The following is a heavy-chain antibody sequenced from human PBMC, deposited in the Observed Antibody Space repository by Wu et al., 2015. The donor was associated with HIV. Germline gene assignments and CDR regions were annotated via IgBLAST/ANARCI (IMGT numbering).Heavy chain of an antibody. CDR3: ARATRDSSGWTDFDY. Sequence: QVQLVQSGAGVKKPGASVKVSCKASGYTFTGYYMHWVRQAPGQGLEWMGWINPNSGGTNYAQKFQGRVTMTRDTSISTAYMELSRLRSDDTAVYYCARATRDSSGWTDFDYWGQGTLVTVSS. D-gene: IGHD6-19*01. CDR1: GYTFTGYY. V-gene: IGHV1-2*02. J-gene: IGHJ4*02. CDR2: INPNSGGT.